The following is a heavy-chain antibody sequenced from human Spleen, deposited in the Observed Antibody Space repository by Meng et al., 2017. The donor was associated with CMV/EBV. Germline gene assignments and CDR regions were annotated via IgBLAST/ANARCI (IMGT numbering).Heavy chain of an antibody. J-gene: IGHJ3*02. CDR3: TADRSDAFDI. CDR2: IRSKAYGGTT. CDR1: GFTFGDYA. V-gene: IGHV3-49*04. Sequence: GGSLRLSCTASGFTFGDYAMSWVRQAPGKGLEWVGFIRSKAYGGTTEYAASVKGRFTISRDDSKSIAYLQMNSLKTEDTAVYYCTADRSDAFDIWGQGTMVTVSS.